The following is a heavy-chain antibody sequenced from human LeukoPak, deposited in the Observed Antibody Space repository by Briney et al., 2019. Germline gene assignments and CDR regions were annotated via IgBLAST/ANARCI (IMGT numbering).Heavy chain of an antibody. D-gene: IGHD2-15*01. Sequence: SETLSLTCAVYGGSFSGYYWSWIRQPPGKGLEWIGEINHSGSTNYNPSLKSRVTISVDTSKNQFSLKLSSVTAADTAVYYCARGGYCSGGSCYSRYNWFDPWGQGTLVTDSS. J-gene: IGHJ5*02. V-gene: IGHV4-34*01. CDR2: INHSGST. CDR1: GGSFSGYY. CDR3: ARGGYCSGGSCYSRYNWFDP.